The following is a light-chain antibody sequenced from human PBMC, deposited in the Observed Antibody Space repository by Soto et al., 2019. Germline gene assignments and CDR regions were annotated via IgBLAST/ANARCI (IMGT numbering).Light chain of an antibody. CDR3: QHYGSSWT. J-gene: IGKJ1*01. CDR2: SAF. Sequence: ETVMTQSPATLSVSPGERATLSCRASQSVYSSLAWYQQKPGQAPRLVIYSAFTRATGISDRFSGSGSGTDFTLTISRLEPEDFAVYYCQHYGSSWTFGQGTKVDIK. CDR1: QSVYSS. V-gene: IGKV3-20*01.